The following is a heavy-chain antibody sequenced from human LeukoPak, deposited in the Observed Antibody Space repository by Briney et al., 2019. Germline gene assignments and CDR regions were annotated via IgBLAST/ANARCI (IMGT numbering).Heavy chain of an antibody. CDR1: GGSFSGYY. V-gene: IGHV4-34*01. CDR2: INHSGST. J-gene: IGHJ4*02. CDR3: ARGSPSSAAVDY. Sequence: RSETLSLTCAVYGGSFSGYYWSWIRQPPGKGLEWIGEINHSGSTNYNPSLKSRVTISVDTSKNQFSLKLSSVTAADTAVYYCARGSPSSAAVDYWGQGTLCTVSS. D-gene: IGHD6-25*01.